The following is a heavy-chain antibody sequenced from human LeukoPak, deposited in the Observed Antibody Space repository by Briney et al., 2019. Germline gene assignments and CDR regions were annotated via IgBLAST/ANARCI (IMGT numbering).Heavy chain of an antibody. CDR1: GFTFSSYA. V-gene: IGHV3-30*04. CDR2: ISYDGINQ. CDR3: TLTTFGVVYYFDY. D-gene: IGHD1/OR15-1a*01. J-gene: IGHJ4*02. Sequence: HGRSLRLSCATSGFTFSSYAMHWVRQAPGKGLEWVALISYDGINQYYADSVKGRIIISRDNSKNTLYLQLNSLRLEDTAVYYCTLTTFGVVYYFDYWGQGTLVTVSS.